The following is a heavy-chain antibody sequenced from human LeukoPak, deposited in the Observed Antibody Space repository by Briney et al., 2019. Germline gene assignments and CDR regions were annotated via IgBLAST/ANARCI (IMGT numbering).Heavy chain of an antibody. V-gene: IGHV5-51*01. J-gene: IGHJ3*02. CDR2: IYPGDSDT. Sequence: GESLKISCQGSGYSFTSYWIGWVRQMPGKGLEWMGIIYPGDSDTRYSPSFQGQVTISADKSISTAYLQWSSLKASDTAMYYCARNRYYDTSGYYYGDAFDIWGQGTMVTVSS. CDR3: ARNRYYDTSGYYYGDAFDI. CDR1: GYSFTSYW. D-gene: IGHD3-22*01.